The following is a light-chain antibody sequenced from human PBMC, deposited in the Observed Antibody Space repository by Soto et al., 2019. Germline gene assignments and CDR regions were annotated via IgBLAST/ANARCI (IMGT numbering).Light chain of an antibody. Sequence: EITMTPSPSSLSASGGESVTITCRASQSIGTYLNWYQQKSGRVPKLLICAASSLQSGVPSRFSGSGSGVNFTLSVSKLLPGDFATYDCQQTFSDPHTFGGGNKVVLK. J-gene: IGKJ4*01. CDR2: AAS. CDR1: QSIGTY. CDR3: QQTFSDPHT. V-gene: IGKV1-39*01.